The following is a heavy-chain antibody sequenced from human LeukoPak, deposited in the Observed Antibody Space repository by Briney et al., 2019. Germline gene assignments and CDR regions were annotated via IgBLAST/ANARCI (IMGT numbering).Heavy chain of an antibody. Sequence: GGPLRLSCAASGFTFSSYGMHWVRQAPGKGLEWVAFIRYDGSNKYYADSVKGRFTISRDNSKNTLYLQMNSLRAEDTAVYYCAKDGRADTAMVIKYYFDYWGQGTLVTVSS. CDR1: GFTFSSYG. V-gene: IGHV3-30*02. D-gene: IGHD5-18*01. CDR3: AKDGRADTAMVIKYYFDY. J-gene: IGHJ4*02. CDR2: IRYDGSNK.